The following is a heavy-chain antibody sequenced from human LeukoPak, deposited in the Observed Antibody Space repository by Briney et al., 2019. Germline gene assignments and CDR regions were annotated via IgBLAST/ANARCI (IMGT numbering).Heavy chain of an antibody. V-gene: IGHV4-59*01. J-gene: IGHJ4*02. CDR2: LYYSGST. CDR3: ARVTGYMIEDYFDY. D-gene: IGHD3-22*01. Sequence: SETLSLTCTVSGGSISSYYWSWIRQPPGKGLEWIGYLYYSGSTSYNPSLKSRLTISVETSKNQFSLKLSSVTAADTAVYYCARVTGYMIEDYFDYWGQGTLVTVSS. CDR1: GGSISSYY.